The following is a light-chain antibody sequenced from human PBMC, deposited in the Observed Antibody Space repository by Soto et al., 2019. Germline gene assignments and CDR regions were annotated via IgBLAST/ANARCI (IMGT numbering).Light chain of an antibody. J-gene: IGLJ1*01. V-gene: IGLV2-14*01. CDR1: SSDVGGYNY. Sequence: QSALTQPASVSGSPGPSITISCTGTSSDVGGYNYVSWYQQHPGKAPKLMIYDVSNRPSGVSNRLSGAKAGNTASLTISGLQAEDEADYYCSSYTSSSSYVFGTGTKVTVL. CDR2: DVS. CDR3: SSYTSSSSYV.